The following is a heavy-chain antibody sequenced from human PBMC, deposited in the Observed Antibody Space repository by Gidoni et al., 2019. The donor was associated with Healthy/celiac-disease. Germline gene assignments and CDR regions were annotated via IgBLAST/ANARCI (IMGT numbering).Heavy chain of an antibody. V-gene: IGHV4-39*01. CDR3: ARLIVVVPAAYDY. Sequence: QLKLQASGPGLVTPSEPLSLTCTVSGGSISSSSYNWGWIRQPPGKGLEWLGSIYYSVSTYYNPSLKSRVTISVDTSKNQFSLKLSSVTAADTAVYYCARLIVVVPAAYDYCVQGTLVTVSS. CDR1: GGSISSSSYN. CDR2: IYYSVST. J-gene: IGHJ4*02. D-gene: IGHD2-2*01.